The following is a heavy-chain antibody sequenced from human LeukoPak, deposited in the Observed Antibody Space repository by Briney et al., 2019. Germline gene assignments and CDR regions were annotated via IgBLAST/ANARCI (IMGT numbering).Heavy chain of an antibody. Sequence: ASAKVSCKASGYTFSGYYIHWVRQAPGQGLEWMGWINPNNGATNYAQKFQGGVTMTRDTSITTSYMEVSSLTSDDTAVFYCARYNWNDVVSALDSWGQGTLVTVSS. D-gene: IGHD1-1*01. CDR2: INPNNGAT. CDR3: ARYNWNDVVSALDS. CDR1: GYTFSGYY. V-gene: IGHV1-2*02. J-gene: IGHJ4*02.